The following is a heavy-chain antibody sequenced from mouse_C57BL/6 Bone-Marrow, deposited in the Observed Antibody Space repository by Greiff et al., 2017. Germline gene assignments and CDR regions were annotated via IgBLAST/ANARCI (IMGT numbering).Heavy chain of an antibody. CDR3: AFTTVGYFDY. Sequence: EVMLVESGGDLVKPGGSLKLSCAASGFTFSSYGLSWVRQTPDKRLEWVATISSGGSYTYYPDSVKGRFTIASDNAKNTLYLQMSSLKSEDTAMYYCAFTTVGYFDYWGQGTTLTVSS. J-gene: IGHJ2*01. CDR2: ISSGGSYT. V-gene: IGHV5-6*01. D-gene: IGHD1-1*01. CDR1: GFTFSSYG.